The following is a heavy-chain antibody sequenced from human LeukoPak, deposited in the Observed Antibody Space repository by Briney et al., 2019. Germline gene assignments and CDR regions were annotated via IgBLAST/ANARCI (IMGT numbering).Heavy chain of an antibody. J-gene: IGHJ4*02. V-gene: IGHV4-30-4*08. D-gene: IGHD2-2*02. CDR1: GGSISSGDYY. CDR2: IYYSGST. CDR3: ARVDSDCSSTSCYTRDY. Sequence: SETLSLTCTVSGGSISSGDYYWSWIRQPPGKGLEWIGYIYYSGSTYYNPSLKSRVTISVDTSKNQFSLKLSSVTAADTAVYYCARVDSDCSSTSCYTRDYWGQGTLVTVSS.